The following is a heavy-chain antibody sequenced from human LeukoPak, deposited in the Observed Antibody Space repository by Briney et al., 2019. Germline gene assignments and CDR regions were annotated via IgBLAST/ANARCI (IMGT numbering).Heavy chain of an antibody. CDR3: ARFGRAGGNPFGDYFDY. V-gene: IGHV3-30-3*01. CDR1: GFTFSSYT. J-gene: IGHJ4*02. CDR2: ISYDGTNK. D-gene: IGHD4-23*01. Sequence: GGSLRLSCAASGFTFSSYTMHWVRQAPGKGLEWVAVISYDGTNKFYADSVKGRFTISRDNSKNTVYLQMNSLRAEDTAVYYCARFGRAGGNPFGDYFDYWGQGTLVTVSS.